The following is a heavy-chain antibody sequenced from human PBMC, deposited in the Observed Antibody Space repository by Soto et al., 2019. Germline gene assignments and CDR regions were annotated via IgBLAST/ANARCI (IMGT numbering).Heavy chain of an antibody. V-gene: IGHV4-39*01. CDR2: IYYSGST. CDR3: ARRSRQSERYGSGSYYLDY. J-gene: IGHJ4*02. Sequence: SETLSLTCTVSGGSISSSSYYWGWIRQPPGKGLEWIGSIYYSGSTYYNPSLKSRVTISVDTSKNQFSLKLSSVTAADTAVYYCARRSRQSERYGSGSYYLDYWGQGTLVTVSS. CDR1: GGSISSSSYY. D-gene: IGHD3-10*01.